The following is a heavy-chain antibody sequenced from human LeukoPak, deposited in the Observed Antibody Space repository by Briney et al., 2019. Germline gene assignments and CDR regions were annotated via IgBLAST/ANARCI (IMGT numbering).Heavy chain of an antibody. CDR1: GYTFISYY. D-gene: IGHD1-26*01. J-gene: IGHJ4*02. CDR3: ARAEVIVGTTGFDY. CDR2: IHPSGGST. Sequence: ASVKVSCKASGYTFISYYMHWVRQAPGQGLEWMGLIHPSGGSTNYAQKFQGTVTMTRDTSTSTVYMELSSLRSEDTAVYYCARAEVIVGTTGFDYWGQGTLVTVSS. V-gene: IGHV1-46*01.